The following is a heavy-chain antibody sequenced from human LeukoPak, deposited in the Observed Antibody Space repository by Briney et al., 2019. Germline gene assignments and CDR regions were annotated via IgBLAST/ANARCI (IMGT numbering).Heavy chain of an antibody. D-gene: IGHD6-19*01. CDR1: GGSFSGYY. CDR3: AKMRPYSRGWYDY. CDR2: INHSGST. Sequence: SETLSLTCAVYGGSFSGYYWSWIRQPPGKGLEWIGEINHSGSTNYNPSLKSRVTISVDTSKNQFSLKLSSVTAADTAVYYCAKMRPYSRGWYDYWGQGTLVTVSS. J-gene: IGHJ4*02. V-gene: IGHV4-34*01.